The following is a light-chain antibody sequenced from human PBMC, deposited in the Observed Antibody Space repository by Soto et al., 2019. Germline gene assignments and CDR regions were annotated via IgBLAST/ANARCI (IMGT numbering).Light chain of an antibody. CDR1: QRVASD. CDR3: QQYLNSPRT. V-gene: IGKV3-20*01. Sequence: VLTQSPGTLSLSPGEGATLSCRASQRVASDLAWYLQKPGQPPRLLIYDASIRATGIPDRISGSGSERDFTLTISRLEPEDAAVYYCQQYLNSPRTLAQGTKVDIK. J-gene: IGKJ1*01. CDR2: DAS.